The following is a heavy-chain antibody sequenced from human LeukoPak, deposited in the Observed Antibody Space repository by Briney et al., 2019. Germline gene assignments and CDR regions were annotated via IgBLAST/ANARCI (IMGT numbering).Heavy chain of an antibody. J-gene: IGHJ6*02. V-gene: IGHV3-11*01. CDR3: ARAGDSSSWYDGYYYYGMDV. CDR1: GFTFSDYY. D-gene: IGHD6-13*01. CDR2: ISSSGSTI. Sequence: GGSLRLSCAASGFTFSDYYMSWIRQAPGQGLEWVSYISSSGSTIYYADSVKGRFTISRDNAKNSLYLQMNSLRAEDTAVYYCARAGDSSSWYDGYYYYGMDVWGQGTTVTVSS.